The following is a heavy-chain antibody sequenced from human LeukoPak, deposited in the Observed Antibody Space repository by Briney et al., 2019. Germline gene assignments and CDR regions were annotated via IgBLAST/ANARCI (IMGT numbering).Heavy chain of an antibody. CDR1: GFTFTSYY. CDR2: INPSGGST. J-gene: IGHJ4*02. CDR3: ARDRRYFDWSPYFDY. D-gene: IGHD3-9*01. V-gene: IGHV1-46*01. Sequence: ASVKVSCKASGFTFTSYYMHWVRQAPGQGLEWMGIINPSGGSTSYAQKFQGRVTMTRDTSTSTVYMELSSLRSEDTAVYYCARDRRYFDWSPYFDYWGQGTLVTVSS.